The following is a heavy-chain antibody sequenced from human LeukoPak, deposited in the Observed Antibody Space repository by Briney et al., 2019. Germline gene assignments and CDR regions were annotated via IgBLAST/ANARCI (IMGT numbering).Heavy chain of an antibody. CDR2: IYHSGST. Sequence: SETLSLTCAVSGGSISSGGYSWSWIRQPPGKGLEWIGYIYHSGSTYYNPSLKSRVTISVDRSKNQFSLKLSSVTAADTAVYYCARDSSSWNNWFDPWGQGTLVTVSS. CDR1: GGSISSGGYS. D-gene: IGHD6-13*01. CDR3: ARDSSSWNNWFDP. V-gene: IGHV4-30-2*01. J-gene: IGHJ5*02.